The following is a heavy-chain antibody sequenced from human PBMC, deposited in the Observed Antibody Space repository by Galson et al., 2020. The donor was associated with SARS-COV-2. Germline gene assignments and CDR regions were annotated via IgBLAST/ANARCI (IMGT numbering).Heavy chain of an antibody. D-gene: IGHD3-3*01. J-gene: IGHJ4*02. CDR2: IYYSGST. V-gene: IGHV4-59*08. CDR1: GGSISSYY. Sequence: SETLSLTCTVSGGSISSYYWSWIRQTPGKGLEWIGYIYYSGSTNYNPSLKSRVTISVDTSKNQFSLKLSSVTAADTAVYYCARSKASRITIFGVVTHFDYWGQGTLVTVSS. CDR3: ARSKASRITIFGVVTHFDY.